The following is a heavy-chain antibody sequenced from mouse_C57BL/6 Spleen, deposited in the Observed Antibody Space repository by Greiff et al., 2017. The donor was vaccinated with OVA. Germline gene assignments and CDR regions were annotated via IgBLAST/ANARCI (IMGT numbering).Heavy chain of an antibody. CDR2: INPNYGTT. CDR1: GYSFTDYN. D-gene: IGHD2-3*01. J-gene: IGHJ3*01. Sequence: EVKLVESGPELVKPGASVKISCKASGYSFTDYNMNWVKQSNGKSLEWIGVINPNYGTTSYNQKFKGKATLTVDQSSSTAYMQLNSLTSEDSAVYYCARKRDGYYFWFAYWGQGTLVTVSA. CDR3: ARKRDGYYFWFAY. V-gene: IGHV1-39*01.